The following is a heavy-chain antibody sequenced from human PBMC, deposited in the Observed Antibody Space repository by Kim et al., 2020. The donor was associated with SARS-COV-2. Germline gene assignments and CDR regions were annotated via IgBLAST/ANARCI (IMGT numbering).Heavy chain of an antibody. D-gene: IGHD1-26*01. CDR1: GFTFSSYG. V-gene: IGHV3-33*01. CDR3: ATGGEWELADAFDI. Sequence: GGSLRLSCAASGFTFSSYGMHWVRQAPGKGLEWVAVIWYDGSNKYYADSVKGRFTISRDNSKNTLYLQMNSLRAEDTAVYYCATGGEWELADAFDIWGQGTMVTVSS. CDR2: IWYDGSNK. J-gene: IGHJ3*02.